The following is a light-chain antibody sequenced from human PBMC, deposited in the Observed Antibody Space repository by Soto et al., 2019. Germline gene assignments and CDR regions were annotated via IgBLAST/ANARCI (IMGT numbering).Light chain of an antibody. V-gene: IGKV1-39*01. Sequence: DIQMTQSPTSLSASVGDTVTISFLASQTVSSYLNWYQQQPGKAPKLLIYSASTLQTGVPSRFSGSGFGTDYTLTISSLQPADFATYYCQQTFKTPHTFGQGTKVDIK. CDR2: SAS. J-gene: IGKJ2*01. CDR1: QTVSSY. CDR3: QQTFKTPHT.